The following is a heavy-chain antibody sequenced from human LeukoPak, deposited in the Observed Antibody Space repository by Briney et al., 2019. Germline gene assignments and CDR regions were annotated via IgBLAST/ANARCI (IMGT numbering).Heavy chain of an antibody. V-gene: IGHV1-46*01. J-gene: IGHJ5*02. Sequence: GASVKVSCKASGYTFTSYYMHWVRQAPGQGLEWMGIINPSGGSTSYAQKFQGRVTMTRDTSTSTVYMELSSLRSEDTAVYYCATGPGIAAAGNDWFDPWGQGTLVTVSS. D-gene: IGHD6-13*01. CDR1: GYTFTSYY. CDR2: INPSGGST. CDR3: ATGPGIAAAGNDWFDP.